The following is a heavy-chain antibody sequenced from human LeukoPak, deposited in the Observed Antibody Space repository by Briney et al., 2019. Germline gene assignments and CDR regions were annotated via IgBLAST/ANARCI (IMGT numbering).Heavy chain of an antibody. CDR1: GFTFSSYW. Sequence: PGGSLRLSCAASGFTFSSYWMSWDRQSPGKGLEWVANIKGDGSEKHYADSVKGRFTISRDNAKNSIYLHMDSLRVEDTTVYYCARDRWQWLSDYWGQGTLVTVSS. CDR3: ARDRWQWLSDY. J-gene: IGHJ4*02. CDR2: IKGDGSEK. V-gene: IGHV3-7*01. D-gene: IGHD6-19*01.